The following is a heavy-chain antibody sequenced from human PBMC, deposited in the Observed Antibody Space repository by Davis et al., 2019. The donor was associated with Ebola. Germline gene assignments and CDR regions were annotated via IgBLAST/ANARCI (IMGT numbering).Heavy chain of an antibody. D-gene: IGHD5-24*01. J-gene: IGHJ4*02. CDR3: ARGDGYNYWDY. Sequence: GGSLRLSCLGSGFSFSDYAMHWVRQGPGKGLEWVSGISWTSSTIAYADSVKGRFTISRDNSKNTVYLQMDSLRVEDTAVYYWARGDGYNYWDYWGQRTLVTVSS. CDR2: ISWTSSTI. V-gene: IGHV3-9*01. CDR1: GFSFSDYA.